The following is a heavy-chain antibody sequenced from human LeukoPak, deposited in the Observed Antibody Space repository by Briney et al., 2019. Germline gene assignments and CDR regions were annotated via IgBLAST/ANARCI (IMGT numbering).Heavy chain of an antibody. CDR1: GFTFGSYD. CDR3: ARDRGYSSFDY. D-gene: IGHD4-23*01. V-gene: IGHV3-13*01. CDR2: IGTAGDT. J-gene: IGHJ4*02. Sequence: GGSLRLSCAASGFTFGSYDMHWVRQATGKGLEWVSAIGTAGDTYYPGSVKGRFTISRDNAKNSLFLQMNSLRVEDTAVYYCARDRGYSSFDYWGQGTLVTVSS.